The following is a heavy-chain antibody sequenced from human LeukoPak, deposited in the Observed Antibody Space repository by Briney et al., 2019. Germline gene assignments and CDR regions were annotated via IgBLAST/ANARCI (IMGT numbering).Heavy chain of an antibody. Sequence: GGSPRLSCVASGFTLSDQYIDWVRQAPGKGLEWIGRSRSKAKGYTTDYAVSVKGRFTISRDDSGNLLYLQMNSLKTEDTAVYFCARDGAKRGNSAFDIWGQGTKVIVSS. CDR2: SRSKAKGYTT. V-gene: IGHV3-72*01. CDR3: ARDGAKRGNSAFDI. D-gene: IGHD2/OR15-2a*01. CDR1: GFTLSDQY. J-gene: IGHJ3*02.